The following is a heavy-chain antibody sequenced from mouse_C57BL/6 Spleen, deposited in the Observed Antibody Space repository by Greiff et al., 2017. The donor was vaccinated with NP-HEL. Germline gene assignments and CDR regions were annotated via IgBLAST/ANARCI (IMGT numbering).Heavy chain of an antibody. D-gene: IGHD1-1*01. CDR2: IYPSDSET. Sequence: QVQLKQPGAELVRPGSSVKLSCKASGYTFTSYWMDWVKQRPGQGLEWIGNIYPSDSETHYNQKFKDKATLTVDKSSSTAYMQLSSLTSEDSAVYYCARVITTVVAKGYFDVWGTGTTVTVSS. J-gene: IGHJ1*03. CDR1: GYTFTSYW. V-gene: IGHV1-61*01. CDR3: ARVITTVVAKGYFDV.